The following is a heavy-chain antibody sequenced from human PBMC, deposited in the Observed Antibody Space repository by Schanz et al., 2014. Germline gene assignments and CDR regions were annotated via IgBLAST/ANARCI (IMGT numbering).Heavy chain of an antibody. CDR3: AKDSTHIDIVLVPTAIDY. V-gene: IGHV3-30*18. D-gene: IGHD2-2*01. Sequence: QVQMVESGGGVVQFGRSLRLSCAASGFTFSSYGMHWVRQAPGKGLEWVAAMSYDGSIKYYGDSVKGRFTISRDNSKNTLYLQMNSLRAEDTAVYYCAKDSTHIDIVLVPTAIDYWGQGTLVTVSS. J-gene: IGHJ4*02. CDR2: MSYDGSIK. CDR1: GFTFSSYG.